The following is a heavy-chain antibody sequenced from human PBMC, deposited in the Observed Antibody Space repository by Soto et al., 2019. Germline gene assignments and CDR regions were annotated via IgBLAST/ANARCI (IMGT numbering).Heavy chain of an antibody. D-gene: IGHD1-20*01. J-gene: IGHJ3*02. Sequence: SETLSLTCTVSGGSISSYYWSWIRQPPGKGLEWIGYIYYSGSTNYNPSLKSRVTISVDTSKNQFSLKLSSVTAADAAVYYCARRYGTAFDIWGQGTMVTVSS. V-gene: IGHV4-59*08. CDR2: IYYSGST. CDR1: GGSISSYY. CDR3: ARRYGTAFDI.